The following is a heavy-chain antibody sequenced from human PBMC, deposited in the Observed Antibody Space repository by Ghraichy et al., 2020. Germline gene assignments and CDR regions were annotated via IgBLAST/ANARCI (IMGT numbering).Heavy chain of an antibody. CDR2: IYWDHDE. CDR1: GFSLNTHGVG. CDR3: AHRGDVNDRVVAFGF. J-gene: IGHJ3*01. Sequence: SGPTLVKPTQALTLTCTFSGFSLNTHGVGVGWLRQPPGKALEWLALIYWDHDERYSPSLRSRLTITKDTSKNQVVLTMTDMDPVDTATYYCAHRGDVNDRVVAFGFWGQGTMVTVSS. D-gene: IGHD3-16*01. V-gene: IGHV2-5*02.